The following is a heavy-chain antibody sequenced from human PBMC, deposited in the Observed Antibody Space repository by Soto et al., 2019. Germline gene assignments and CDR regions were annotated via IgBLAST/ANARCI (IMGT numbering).Heavy chain of an antibody. Sequence: ASVKFSCKSSGDTFTRCTMNWVRQGPGQRLEWMGGIIPIFGTANSAQKFQGRVTITADESTSTAYMELSSLRSEDTAVYYCARAGWRTGGYYYGMDVWGQGTTVTSP. CDR1: GDTFTRCT. J-gene: IGHJ6*02. CDR2: IIPIFGTA. V-gene: IGHV1-69*13. CDR3: ARAGWRTGGYYYGMDV. D-gene: IGHD2-15*01.